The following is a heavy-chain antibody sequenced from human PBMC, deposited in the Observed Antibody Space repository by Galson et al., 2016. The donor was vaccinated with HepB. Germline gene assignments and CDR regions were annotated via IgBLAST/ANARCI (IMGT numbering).Heavy chain of an antibody. D-gene: IGHD1-14*01. CDR3: ATLRLALPGPINPVHSSYYFGMDV. J-gene: IGHJ6*02. V-gene: IGHV4-34*01. Sequence: SETLSLTCAVYGGSFSDYSWSWVRQPPGKGLEWIGEVSHTGSPNYNPSLESRVTISVDTSRRQFSLSLASVTAADTAVYYCATLRLALPGPINPVHSSYYFGMDVWASGPRSPSL. CDR1: GGSFSDYS. CDR2: VSHTGSP.